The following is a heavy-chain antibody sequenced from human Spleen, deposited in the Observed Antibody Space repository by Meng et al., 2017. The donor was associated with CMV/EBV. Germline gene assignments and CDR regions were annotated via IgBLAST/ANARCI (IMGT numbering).Heavy chain of an antibody. CDR3: ARATNTGSYRFEF. CDR2: IIPIFGSP. CDR1: RVTFSSYA. J-gene: IGHJ4*02. Sequence: CKASRVTFSSYALIWVRQAPGQGLEWMGKIIPIFGSPFYSQKFQDRVTITSDESTSTAYMELSSLRSEDTAMYFCARATNTGSYRFEFWGQGTLVTVSS. V-gene: IGHV1-69*15. D-gene: IGHD3-10*01.